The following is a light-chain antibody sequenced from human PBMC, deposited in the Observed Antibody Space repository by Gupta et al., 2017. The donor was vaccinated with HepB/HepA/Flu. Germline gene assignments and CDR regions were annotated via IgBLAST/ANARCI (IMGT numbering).Light chain of an antibody. Sequence: QSALTQPASVSGSPGQSITISCTGTSSDVGGYNHVSWYQQRPGKVPKLMIFEVDKRPAGVSNRFSGSKSGNMASLTISGLQAEDEADYYCCSYASCRNPFLFGTGTTVTVL. CDR3: CSYASCRNPFL. J-gene: IGLJ1*01. CDR2: EVD. CDR1: SSDVGGYNH. V-gene: IGLV2-14*01.